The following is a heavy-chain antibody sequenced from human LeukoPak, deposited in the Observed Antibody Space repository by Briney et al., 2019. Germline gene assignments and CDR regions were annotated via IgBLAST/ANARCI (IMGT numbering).Heavy chain of an antibody. J-gene: IGHJ4*02. Sequence: GGSLRLSCEVSGVTVTSSYMSWVRQAPGKGLEWVSSISSSSSYIYYADSVKGRFTISRDNAKNSLYLQMNSLRAEDTAVYYCARDAYDILTGYQDYYFDYWGQGTLVTVSS. CDR2: ISSSSSYI. CDR3: ARDAYDILTGYQDYYFDY. CDR1: GVTVTSSY. D-gene: IGHD3-9*01. V-gene: IGHV3-21*01.